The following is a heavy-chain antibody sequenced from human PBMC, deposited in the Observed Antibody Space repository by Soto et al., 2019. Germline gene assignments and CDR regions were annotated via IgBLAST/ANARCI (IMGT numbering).Heavy chain of an antibody. D-gene: IGHD3-10*01. CDR1: GYTFTSYG. CDR2: ISAYNGNT. Sequence: QVQLVQSGAEVKKPGASVKVSCKASGYTFTSYGISWVRQAPGQGLEWMGWISAYNGNTNYAQKLQGRVTMTTAPSTSTAYMERRSRRSAATAAYYCAGDAAVGLLEYWGQGTLVTVSS. CDR3: AGDAAVGLLEY. J-gene: IGHJ4*02. V-gene: IGHV1-18*01.